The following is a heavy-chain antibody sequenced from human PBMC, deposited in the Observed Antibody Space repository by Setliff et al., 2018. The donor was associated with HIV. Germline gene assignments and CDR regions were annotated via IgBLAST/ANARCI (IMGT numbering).Heavy chain of an antibody. Sequence: GASVKVSCKASGYSFINYGIAWVRQAPGQGLEWMGWISAYTGHTDYASRFLGRVTLTTDTSTSTAYMELRSLSSDDTAEYFCARARLQGIVTAVGPRDNCLDPWGQGTRVTVSS. CDR2: ISAYTGHT. V-gene: IGHV1-18*01. CDR1: GYSFINYG. D-gene: IGHD2-21*02. J-gene: IGHJ5*02. CDR3: ARARLQGIVTAVGPRDNCLDP.